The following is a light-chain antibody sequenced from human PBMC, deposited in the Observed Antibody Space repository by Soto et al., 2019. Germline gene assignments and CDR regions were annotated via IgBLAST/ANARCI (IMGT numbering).Light chain of an antibody. J-gene: IGKJ4*01. CDR2: DVS. Sequence: EKVMKHSPATLSVSPCETAALSFSASQSVTNNYLAWYQQKPGLAPRLLIHDVSTRATGIPARFSGSGSGTEFTLTISSLQSEDFAVYYCQQYDDWPLTFGGGTKVDIK. V-gene: IGKV3D-15*01. CDR1: QSVTNN. CDR3: QQYDDWPLT.